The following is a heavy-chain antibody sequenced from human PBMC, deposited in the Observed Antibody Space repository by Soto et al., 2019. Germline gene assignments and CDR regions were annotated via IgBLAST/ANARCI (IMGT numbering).Heavy chain of an antibody. V-gene: IGHV3-21*04. Sequence: PGGSLGLSCAASGFTCSSYSINWFRQARGKGLEGGSAIRSSSGYIYYADSVKRRFTISRDNPKKTLYLQMNSLRAEDTAVYYCAKKGRQQLDYYYYGMDVWGQGTTVTVSS. D-gene: IGHD6-13*01. J-gene: IGHJ6*02. CDR1: GFTCSSYS. CDR3: AKKGRQQLDYYYYGMDV. CDR2: IRSSSGYI.